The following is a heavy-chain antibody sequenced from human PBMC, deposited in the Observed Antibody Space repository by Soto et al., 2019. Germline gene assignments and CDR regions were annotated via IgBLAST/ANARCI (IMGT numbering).Heavy chain of an antibody. CDR3: ARNQITCYDNMNGSLYYFDC. CDR2: IYYTGST. CDR1: GGSISNGGYY. D-gene: IGHD3-22*01. J-gene: IGHJ4*02. Sequence: SETLSLTCTVSGGSISNGGYYWTWIRQHPGKGLGAIGHIYYTGSTFYNPSLKGRVAISIDTSKNQFSLKLTSVTAADTAIYYCARNQITCYDNMNGSLYYFDCWGQGTLVTVSS. V-gene: IGHV4-31*03.